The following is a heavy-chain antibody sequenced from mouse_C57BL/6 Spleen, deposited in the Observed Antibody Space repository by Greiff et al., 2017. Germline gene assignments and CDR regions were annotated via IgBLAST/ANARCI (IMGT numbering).Heavy chain of an antibody. D-gene: IGHD4-1*01. V-gene: IGHV1-82*01. CDR3: ARGGKLAWFAY. Sequence: VQLQQSGPELVKPGASVKISCKASGYAFSSSWMNWVKQRPGQGLEWIGRIYPGDGDTNYNGKFKGKATLTADKSSSTAYMQLSSLTSEDSAVYFCARGGKLAWFAYWGQGTLVTVSA. CDR1: GYAFSSSW. J-gene: IGHJ3*01. CDR2: IYPGDGDT.